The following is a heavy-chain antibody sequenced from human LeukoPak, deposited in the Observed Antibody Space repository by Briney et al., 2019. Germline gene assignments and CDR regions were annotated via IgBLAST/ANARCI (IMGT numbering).Heavy chain of an antibody. CDR1: GGSISSSSYY. CDR2: IYYSGST. CDR3: ARDPPDV. V-gene: IGHV4-39*02. Sequence: SETLSLTCTVSGGSISSSSYYWGWIRQPPGKGLEWIGSIYYSGSTYYNPSLKSRVTISVDTSKNQFSLKLSSVTAADTAVYYCARDPPDVWGKGTTVTVSS. J-gene: IGHJ6*04.